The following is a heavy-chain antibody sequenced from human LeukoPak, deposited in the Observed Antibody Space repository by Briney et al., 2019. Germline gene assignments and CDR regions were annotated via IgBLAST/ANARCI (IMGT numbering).Heavy chain of an antibody. D-gene: IGHD2-8*01. V-gene: IGHV4-34*01. J-gene: IGHJ5*02. CDR1: GGSFSGYY. Sequence: SETLSLTCAVYGGSFSGYYWSWIRQPPGKGLEWIGEINHSGSTNYNPSLKSRVTISVDTSKNQFSLKLSSVTAADTAVYYCARGCLLIRKARLVRNNFDPGGGGTGVRVSS. CDR2: INHSGST. CDR3: ARGCLLIRKARLVRNNFDP.